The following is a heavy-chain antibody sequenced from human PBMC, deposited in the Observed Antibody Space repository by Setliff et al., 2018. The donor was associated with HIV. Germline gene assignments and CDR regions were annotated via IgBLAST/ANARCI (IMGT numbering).Heavy chain of an antibody. D-gene: IGHD5-12*01. CDR2: SWFDGYNV. CDR3: ATSPPHGESGYIWGSDYFDF. Sequence: GGSLRLSCSTSGFNFRDSWMSWLRQAPGKGLSWLAVSWFDGYNVKYVASVRGRFTISRDNSENTVFLQMDSLTADDTGVYYCATSPPHGESGYIWGSDYFDFWGQGALVTVSS. CDR1: GFNFRDSW. J-gene: IGHJ4*02. V-gene: IGHV3-33*08.